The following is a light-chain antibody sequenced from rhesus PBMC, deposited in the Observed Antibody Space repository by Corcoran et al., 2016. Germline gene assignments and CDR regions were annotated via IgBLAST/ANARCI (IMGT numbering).Light chain of an antibody. CDR1: QGISRW. J-gene: IGKJ2*01. Sequence: DIQMTQSPSSLSASVGDRVTITCRASQGISRWLSWYQQKPGKAPKLLLYKASSLHSGVPSRFSGSGSGTDFALTISSLQPEDFARYYCQQYGSAPYSFGQGTKVEIK. V-gene: IGKV1-21*01. CDR2: KAS. CDR3: QQYGSAPYS.